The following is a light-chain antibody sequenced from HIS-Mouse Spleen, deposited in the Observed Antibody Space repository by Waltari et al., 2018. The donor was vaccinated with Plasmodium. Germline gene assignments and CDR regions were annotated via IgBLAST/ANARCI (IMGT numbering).Light chain of an antibody. CDR3: YSTDSSGNHRV. Sequence: SYELTQPPSASVSPGQTARITCPGDAFTKQHAYWYQQKSGQAPVLGIYEDSKRPSGIPERCSGSSSGTMATLTISGAQVEDEADYYCYSTDSSGNHRVFGGGTKLTVL. CDR2: EDS. J-gene: IGLJ3*02. V-gene: IGLV3-10*01. CDR1: AFTKQH.